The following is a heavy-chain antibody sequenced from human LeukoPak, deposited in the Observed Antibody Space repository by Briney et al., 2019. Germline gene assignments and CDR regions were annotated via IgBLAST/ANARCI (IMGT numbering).Heavy chain of an antibody. CDR3: ARWGGTRQYYFDY. Sequence: GGSLRLSCAVSGLIFSDYGFHWVRQAPGKGLEWVAVTRFDGSIKQYADSVKGRFTISRDDSKNTLYLQMNFLKSEDTAVYYCARWGGTRQYYFDYWGQGTLVTVSS. CDR1: GLIFSDYG. V-gene: IGHV3-33*01. J-gene: IGHJ4*02. CDR2: TRFDGSIK. D-gene: IGHD1-1*01.